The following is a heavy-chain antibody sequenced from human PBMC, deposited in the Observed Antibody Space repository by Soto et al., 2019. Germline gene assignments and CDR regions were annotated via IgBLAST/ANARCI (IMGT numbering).Heavy chain of an antibody. D-gene: IGHD2-21*01. CDR1: GDSISGNNW. Sequence: SETLSLTCAVSGDSISGNNWWIWVRQSPGKGLEWIGEIYHTGKATYNPSLKTRVTMSVDKSKIQFSLEVRSVTVADTAVYYCARGRGEFDAWGQGTPVTVSS. J-gene: IGHJ5*02. V-gene: IGHV4-4*02. CDR2: IYHTGKA. CDR3: ARGRGEFDA.